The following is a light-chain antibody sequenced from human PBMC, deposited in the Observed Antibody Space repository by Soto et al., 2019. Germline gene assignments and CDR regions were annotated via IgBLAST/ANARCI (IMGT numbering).Light chain of an antibody. CDR3: QQYENLPT. J-gene: IGKJ5*01. V-gene: IGKV1-33*01. CDR1: QNINNY. Sequence: DIQMPQSPSSLSASVGDRVTITCQASQNINNYLNWYQQKPGRAPKLLIYDASNLEAGVPSRFRGSGCGTDFTFTISRLQPEDIATYYWQQYENLPTFGQGTRLEIK. CDR2: DAS.